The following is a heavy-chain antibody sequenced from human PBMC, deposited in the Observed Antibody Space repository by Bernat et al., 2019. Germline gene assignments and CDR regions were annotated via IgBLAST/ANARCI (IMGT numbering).Heavy chain of an antibody. CDR3: ARGVGLSWSLGP. CDR2: IYRDGKT. D-gene: IGHD3-10*01. V-gene: IGHV3-23*03. CDR1: GFTFSSYA. J-gene: IGHJ3*01. Sequence: EVQLLESGGGLVQPGGSLRLSCAASGFTFSSYAMSWVRQAPGKGLEWVSVIYRDGKTYYADSVKGRFTISRDNSKNTLFLQLSSLRADDTALYYCARGVGLSWSLGPWGQGTMVIVS.